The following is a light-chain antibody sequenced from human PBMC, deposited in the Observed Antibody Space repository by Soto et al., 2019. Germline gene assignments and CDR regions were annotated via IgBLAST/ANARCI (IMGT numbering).Light chain of an antibody. CDR1: NSNIASNT. CDR2: YNN. Sequence: QSVLTQPPSASETPGQTVSISCSGSNSNIASNTVNWYQHLPGTAPKLLIYYNNQRPSGVPDRFSGSKSGTSASLAISGLQSEDESDYYCAAWDDTLKRYVFGTGPKFTVL. J-gene: IGLJ1*01. V-gene: IGLV1-44*01. CDR3: AAWDDTLKRYV.